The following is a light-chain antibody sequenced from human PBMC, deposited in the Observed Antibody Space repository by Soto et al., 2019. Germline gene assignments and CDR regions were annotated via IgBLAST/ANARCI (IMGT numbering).Light chain of an antibody. CDR1: SSDVGGYNF. CDR3: SSYTISNTRV. V-gene: IGLV2-11*01. Sequence: LTQPRSVSRSPGQSVTIACTGTSSDVGGYNFVSWYQHHPGKAPKLIIYNVIQRPSGVSNRFSGSKSSNTASLTISGLQAEDEADYYCSSYTISNTRVFGGGTKVTVL. J-gene: IGLJ2*01. CDR2: NVI.